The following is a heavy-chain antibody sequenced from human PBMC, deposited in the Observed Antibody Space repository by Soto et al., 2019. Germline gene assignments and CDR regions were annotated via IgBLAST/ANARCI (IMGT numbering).Heavy chain of an antibody. Sequence: PSETLSLTCTVSGGSISNYYWNWIRQSPGKGLEWIGYVSYSGNINYSPSLKSRVTISVDTSKNQFSLNLTSVTAADTAVYYCARGSSGYFHTLFWFWGQGTLVTVS. CDR1: GGSISNYY. CDR3: ARGSSGYFHTLFWF. CDR2: VSYSGNI. J-gene: IGHJ4*01. D-gene: IGHD3-22*01. V-gene: IGHV4-59*01.